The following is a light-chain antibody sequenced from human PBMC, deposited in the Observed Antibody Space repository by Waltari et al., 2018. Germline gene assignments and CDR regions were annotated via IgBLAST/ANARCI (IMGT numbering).Light chain of an antibody. CDR1: TSDAGGSNS. CDR3: CSYAGVHTFWL. J-gene: IGLJ3*02. V-gene: IGLV2-11*01. CDR2: DVN. Sequence: QSALTQPPSVSGSPEQSVTISCTGSTSDAGGSNSVSWYQQHPGKAPKLIIFDVNQRPSGVPDRFSGSKSGNTASLTISGLRPEDEADYHCCSYAGVHTFWLFGGGTKLTVL.